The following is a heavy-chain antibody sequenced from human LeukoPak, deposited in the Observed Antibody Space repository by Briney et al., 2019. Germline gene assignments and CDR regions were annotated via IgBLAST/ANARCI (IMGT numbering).Heavy chain of an antibody. CDR1: GFTFSSYG. Sequence: PGGSLRLSCAASGFTFSSYGMHWVRQAPGKGLEWVAFIRYDGSNKYYADSVKGRFTISRDNSKNTLYLQMNSLRAEDTAVYYCAKDRGYSYGPDWFDPWGREPWSPSPQ. J-gene: IGHJ5*02. V-gene: IGHV3-30*02. D-gene: IGHD5-18*01. CDR2: IRYDGSNK. CDR3: AKDRGYSYGPDWFDP.